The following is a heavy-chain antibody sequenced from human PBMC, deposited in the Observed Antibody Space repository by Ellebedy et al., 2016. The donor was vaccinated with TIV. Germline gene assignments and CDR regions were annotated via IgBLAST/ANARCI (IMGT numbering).Heavy chain of an antibody. CDR2: IDPHEKVK. CDR1: GFTFKDHW. J-gene: IGHJ5*01. V-gene: IGHV3-7*03. D-gene: IGHD2-15*01. CDR3: TRAVGSDEGLDS. Sequence: PGGSLRLSCAFSGFTFKDHWMTWVRQAPGKGLEWVANIDPHEKVKNYLDSVKGRFTISRDNVKSLLFLQVSSLRTEDTAVYYCTRAVGSDEGLDSWGQGIFVTVSA.